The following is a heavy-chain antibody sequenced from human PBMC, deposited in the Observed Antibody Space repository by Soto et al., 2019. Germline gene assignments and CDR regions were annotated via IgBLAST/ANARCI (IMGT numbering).Heavy chain of an antibody. J-gene: IGHJ4*02. V-gene: IGHV1-18*04. D-gene: IGHD6-6*01. CDR3: ARTGGGMAARPLEY. CDR1: GCMFTTYG. Sequence: GASVKVSCKASGCMFTTYGISWVRQAPGQGLEWMAWISAYNGNKKYAQKFQDRVTMTIHTSSTTVSMELRNLTSDDTAIYYCARTGGGMAARPLEYWGQGTLVPASS. CDR2: ISAYNGNK.